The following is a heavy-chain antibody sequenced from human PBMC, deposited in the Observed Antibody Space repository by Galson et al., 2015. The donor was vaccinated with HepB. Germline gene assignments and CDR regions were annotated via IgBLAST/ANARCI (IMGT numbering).Heavy chain of an antibody. CDR1: GGNFNNFA. V-gene: IGHV1-69*06. CDR3: ARQDYYGSGTYPPWYGLDV. D-gene: IGHD3-10*01. J-gene: IGHJ6*02. CDR2: IIPAFGAA. Sequence: SVKVSCKASGGNFNNFAITWVRKAPGQGLEWVGRIIPAFGAANYAQKFQGRLTISADKSTGTAYMDLTNLRSEDTDVYYCARQDYYGSGTYPPWYGLDVWGQGTTVTVSS.